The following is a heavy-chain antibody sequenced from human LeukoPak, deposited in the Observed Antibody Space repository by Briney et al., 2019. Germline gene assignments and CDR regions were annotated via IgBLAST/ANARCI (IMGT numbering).Heavy chain of an antibody. Sequence: ASVKVSCKASGYTFTSYAMNWVRQAPGQGLEWMGWINTNTGNPTYAQGFTGRFVFSLDTSVSTAYLQISSLKAEDTAVYYCARDRRLMGYCSGGSCQGRRWFDPWGQGTLVTVSS. D-gene: IGHD2-15*01. CDR1: GYTFTSYA. CDR2: INTNTGNP. V-gene: IGHV7-4-1*02. J-gene: IGHJ5*02. CDR3: ARDRRLMGYCSGGSCQGRRWFDP.